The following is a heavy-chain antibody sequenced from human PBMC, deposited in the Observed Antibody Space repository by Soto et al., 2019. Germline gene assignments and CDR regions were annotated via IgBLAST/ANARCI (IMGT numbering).Heavy chain of an antibody. J-gene: IGHJ5*02. CDR2: IHAAKGNT. CDR3: ARDPFWTYTWNYARLNYLDP. V-gene: IGHV1-3*01. D-gene: IGHD1-7*01. CDR1: GYTFTNNV. Sequence: GASVKVSCKASGYTFTNNVIHWLRQAPGQTLEWMGWIHAAKGNTKYSQKFEARVTLTRDTAASTAYMELNSLRSDDTAVYYCARDPFWTYTWNYARLNYLDPWGQGTLVTVSS.